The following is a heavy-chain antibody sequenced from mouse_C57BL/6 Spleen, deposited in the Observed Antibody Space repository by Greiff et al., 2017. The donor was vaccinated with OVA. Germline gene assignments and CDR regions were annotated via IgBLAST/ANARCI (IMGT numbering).Heavy chain of an antibody. D-gene: IGHD2-4*01. CDR3: ARGDYDAYAMDY. CDR2: IDPSDSYT. CDR1: GYTFTSYW. J-gene: IGHJ4*01. Sequence: QVQLKQPGAELVMPGASVKLSCKASGYTFTSYWMHWVKQRPGQGLEWIGEIDPSDSYTNYNQKFKGKSTLTVDKSSSTAYMQLSSLTSEDSAVYYCARGDYDAYAMDYWGQGTSVTVSS. V-gene: IGHV1-69*01.